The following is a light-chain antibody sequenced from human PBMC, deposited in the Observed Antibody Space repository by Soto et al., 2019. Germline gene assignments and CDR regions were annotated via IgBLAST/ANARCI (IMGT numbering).Light chain of an antibody. CDR2: DAS. CDR3: QQYDNLPIT. CDR1: QDISNY. V-gene: IGKV1-33*01. J-gene: IGKJ4*01. Sequence: DLQMTQSPSSLSASVGDRVTITCQASQDISNYLNWYQQKPGKAPKLLIYDASNLETGVPSRFSGSGSGTDFTFTINSLQPEDIATYYCQQYDNLPITFGGGTKVEIK.